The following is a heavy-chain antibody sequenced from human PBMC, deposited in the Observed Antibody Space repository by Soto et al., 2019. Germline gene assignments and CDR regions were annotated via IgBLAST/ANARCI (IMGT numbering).Heavy chain of an antibody. V-gene: IGHV1-3*01. CDR2: INPDNGNT. D-gene: IGHD2-15*01. Sequence: ASVKVSCKASGYTFTRYTMNWVRQAPGQRLEWMGWINPDNGNTKSSQKFQDRVIITRDTSASTAYMDLSSLRSEDTAVYYCARGIATGQLDPWGQGTLVTISS. CDR1: GYTFTRYT. CDR3: ARGIATGQLDP. J-gene: IGHJ5*02.